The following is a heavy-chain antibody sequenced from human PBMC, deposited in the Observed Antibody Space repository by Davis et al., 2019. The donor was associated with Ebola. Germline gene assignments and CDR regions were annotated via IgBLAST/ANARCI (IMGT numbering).Heavy chain of an antibody. V-gene: IGHV1-2*06. Sequence: ASVKVSCKASGGTFSDYAIHWVRQAPGQGLEWMGRINPNSGGTNNAQKFQGRVTMTRDTSICTAYMELSRLRSDDTAVYYCASSSSSGWYGYWGQGTLVTVSS. CDR3: ASSSSSGWYGY. D-gene: IGHD6-19*01. J-gene: IGHJ4*02. CDR2: INPNSGGT. CDR1: GGTFSDYA.